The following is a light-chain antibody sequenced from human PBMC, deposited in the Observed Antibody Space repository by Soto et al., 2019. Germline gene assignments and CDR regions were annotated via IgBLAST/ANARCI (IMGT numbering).Light chain of an antibody. CDR3: NSYTSTNTYV. Sequence: QSALTQPPSVSGSPGQSVTISCTGTSSDVGSYNRVSWYQQPPGTAPKLMIYEVSNRPSGVPDRLSGSKSGNTASLTISGLQAEDEADYYCNSYTSTNTYVFGTGTKVTVL. J-gene: IGLJ1*01. CDR2: EVS. CDR1: SSDVGSYNR. V-gene: IGLV2-18*02.